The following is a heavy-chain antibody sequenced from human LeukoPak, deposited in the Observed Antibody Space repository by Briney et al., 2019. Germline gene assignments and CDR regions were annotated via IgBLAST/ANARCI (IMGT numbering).Heavy chain of an antibody. Sequence: ASVKVSCKTSGYTFTGYYIHWVRQAPGQGLEWMGWISPTSGEIRYAQKLQGRVAMTRDTSISTAYMELSRLRSDDTAVYYCVRDGLNWNYDYWGQGTLVAVSS. V-gene: IGHV1-2*02. D-gene: IGHD1-7*01. CDR2: ISPTSGEI. J-gene: IGHJ4*02. CDR3: VRDGLNWNYDY. CDR1: GYTFTGYY.